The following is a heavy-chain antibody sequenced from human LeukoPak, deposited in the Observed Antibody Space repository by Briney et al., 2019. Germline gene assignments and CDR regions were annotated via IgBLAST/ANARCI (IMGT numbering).Heavy chain of an antibody. V-gene: IGHV1-2*02. J-gene: IGHJ3*02. CDR3: ARVGYNHRANDPLDI. CDR1: GYTFTGYY. CDR2: INPNSGGT. Sequence: GASVKVSCKASGYTFTGYYMHWVRQAPGQGLEWMGWINPNSGGTNYAQKFQGRVTMTRDTSITTAYMEVSRLKSDDTAVYFCARVGYNHRANDPLDIWGQGTMVTVSS. D-gene: IGHD5-24*01.